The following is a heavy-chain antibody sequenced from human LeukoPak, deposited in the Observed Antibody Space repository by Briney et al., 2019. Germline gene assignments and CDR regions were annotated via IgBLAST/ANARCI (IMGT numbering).Heavy chain of an antibody. CDR3: ANAGSDTQSWWFDY. V-gene: IGHV3-48*01. D-gene: IGHD2-15*01. CDR1: GFTFNVYS. CDR2: IGYTSTPI. J-gene: IGHJ4*02. Sequence: GGSLRLSCAASGFTFNVYSMVWVRQAPGKGLEGLSYIGYTSTPIYYAHSVKGRFTVSRHNAKNLLYLQMFIQKSRVTAVDYGANAGSDTQSWWFDYWGQGALVTVST.